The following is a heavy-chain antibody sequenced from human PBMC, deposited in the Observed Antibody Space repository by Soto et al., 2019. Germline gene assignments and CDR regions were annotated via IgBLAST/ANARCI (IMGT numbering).Heavy chain of an antibody. J-gene: IGHJ3*01. D-gene: IGHD1-1*01. CDR2: LYDVDGS. CDR1: GFTISGKKY. Sequence: GGSLRLSCAASGFTISGKKYVAWVRQAPGKGLEWVSALYDVDGSFYADSVKGRFTTSSDSSKTTVYLQMNDLRPDDTAVYYCATWHEREHAYDVWGQGTTVTVSS. V-gene: IGHV3-53*01. CDR3: ATWHEREHAYDV.